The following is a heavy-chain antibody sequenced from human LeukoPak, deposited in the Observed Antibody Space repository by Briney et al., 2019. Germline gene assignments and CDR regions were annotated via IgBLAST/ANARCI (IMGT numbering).Heavy chain of an antibody. D-gene: IGHD3-22*01. CDR2: ISSSGSTI. CDR1: GFTFSDYY. V-gene: IGHV3-11*01. Sequence: GGSLRLSCAASGFTFSDYYMSWIRQAPGKGLEWVSYISSSGSTIYYADSVKGRFTISRDNAKNSLYLQMNSLRAEDTALYYCAKEGLWYYDSSGYRPGGFDYWGQGTLVTVSS. J-gene: IGHJ4*02. CDR3: AKEGLWYYDSSGYRPGGFDY.